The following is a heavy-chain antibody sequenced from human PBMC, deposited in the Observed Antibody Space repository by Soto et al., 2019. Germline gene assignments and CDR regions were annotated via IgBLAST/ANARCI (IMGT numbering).Heavy chain of an antibody. CDR1: GFTFSSYE. J-gene: IGHJ6*02. CDR2: ISSSGSTI. V-gene: IGHV3-48*03. Sequence: EVQLVESGGGLVQPGGSLRLSCAASGFTFSSYEMNWVRQAPGKGLEWVSYISSSGSTIYYADSVKGRFTISRDNAKNSLYLQMNSLRAEDTAVYYCARVDYRRYYGMDVWGQGTTVTVSS. D-gene: IGHD3-16*02. CDR3: ARVDYRRYYGMDV.